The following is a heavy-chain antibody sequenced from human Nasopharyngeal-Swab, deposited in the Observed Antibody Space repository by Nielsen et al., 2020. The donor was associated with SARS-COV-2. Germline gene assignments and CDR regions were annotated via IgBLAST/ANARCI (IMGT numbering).Heavy chain of an antibody. CDR2: IIWNSGST. CDR3: AKSRGSTWPDDPFDI. J-gene: IGHJ3*02. D-gene: IGHD6-13*01. CDR1: GFFFDDYA. V-gene: IGHV3-9*01. Sequence: SLSLSCAASGFFFDDYAIHWVRQPPGNGREWVSGIIWNSGSTGYADSVKGRFTISRDNSKNPLYLQMNNLRTEDPALYYCAKSRGSTWPDDPFDIWGQGTMVTVSP.